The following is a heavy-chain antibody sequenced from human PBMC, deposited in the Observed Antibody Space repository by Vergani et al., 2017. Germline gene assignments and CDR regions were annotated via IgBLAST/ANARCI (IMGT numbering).Heavy chain of an antibody. CDR1: GYTFSSYY. J-gene: IGHJ6*02. V-gene: IGHV1-46*03. CDR3: ARDMVRGVIPLNYGMDV. CDR2: INPSGGST. Sequence: QVQLVQSGAEVKKPGASVKVSCKASGYTFSSYYMHWVRQAPGQGLEWMGIINPSGGSTSYAQKFQGRVTMTRDTSTSTVYMELRSLRSEDSAVYYCARDMVRGVIPLNYGMDVWGQGTTVTVS. D-gene: IGHD3-10*01.